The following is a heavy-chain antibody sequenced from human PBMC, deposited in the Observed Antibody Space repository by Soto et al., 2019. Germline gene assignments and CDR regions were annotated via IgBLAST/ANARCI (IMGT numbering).Heavy chain of an antibody. J-gene: IGHJ6*02. CDR3: ARVAGYMVAILYIYPLDAPEPLSDEDV. Sequence: QMQLVESGGGAVQPGRSLRLCCAASGFTFSYYPMHWVRQAPGKGLEWVAVISFDGSNKYYADSVKGRFTISRDNSKNTLYLQMDSLRGEETAVHYCARVAGYMVAILYIYPLDAPEPLSDEDVWGQGTTVTLSS. CDR1: GFTFSYYP. CDR2: ISFDGSNK. V-gene: IGHV3-30*04. D-gene: IGHD2-21*01.